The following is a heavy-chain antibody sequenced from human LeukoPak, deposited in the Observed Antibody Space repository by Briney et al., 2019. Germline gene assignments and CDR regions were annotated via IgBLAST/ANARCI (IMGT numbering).Heavy chain of an antibody. J-gene: IGHJ4*02. CDR1: GYTFTGYY. Sequence: ASVKVSCKASGYTFTGYYMHWVRQAPGQGLEWMGWINPNSGGTNYAQKFQGRVTMTRDTSISTAYMELSRLRSDDTAVYYCARDPYSSGKTYNSFDYWGQGTLVTVSS. V-gene: IGHV1-2*02. D-gene: IGHD3-22*01. CDR2: INPNSGGT. CDR3: ARDPYSSGKTYNSFDY.